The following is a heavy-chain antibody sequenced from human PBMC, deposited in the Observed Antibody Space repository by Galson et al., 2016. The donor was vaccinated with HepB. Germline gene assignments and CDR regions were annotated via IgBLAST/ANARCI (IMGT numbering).Heavy chain of an antibody. V-gene: IGHV4-4*02. CDR3: ARGPHIVVVPGGSVTDAFDI. D-gene: IGHD2-2*01. Sequence: SETLSLTCAVSGGSISNNNWWSWVRQPPGKGLEWIGEIYHTGSTNYNLSLPSLKSRVTMAVDKSKNQFSLKLTSVTAADTAVYYCARGPHIVVVPGGSVTDAFDIWGQGTMVTVSS. CDR2: IYHTGST. J-gene: IGHJ3*02. CDR1: GGSISNNNW.